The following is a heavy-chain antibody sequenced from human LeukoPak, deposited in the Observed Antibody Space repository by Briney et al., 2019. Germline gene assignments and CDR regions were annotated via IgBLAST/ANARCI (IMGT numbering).Heavy chain of an antibody. Sequence: GGSLRLSCAASGFAFSSYDMHWVRQASGKGLEWVSGISAFGDTYYGVAVRGRFTISRDKAKNSLYLQMNSLGAGDTAVYFCARAASYNYNNRPYLFDSWGQGILVAVSS. CDR1: GFAFSSYD. V-gene: IGHV3-13*01. J-gene: IGHJ4*02. CDR3: ARAASYNYNNRPYLFDS. D-gene: IGHD3-10*01. CDR2: ISAFGDT.